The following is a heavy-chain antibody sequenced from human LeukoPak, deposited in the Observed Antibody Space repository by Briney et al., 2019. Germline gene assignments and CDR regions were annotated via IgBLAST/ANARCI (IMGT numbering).Heavy chain of an antibody. V-gene: IGHV1-46*01. J-gene: IGHJ1*01. CDR2: ISPYGGST. CDR3: ARGSYDSSDFEYFHH. CDR1: GYSLTNYY. D-gene: IGHD3-22*01. Sequence: ASVKVSCKASGYSLTNYYMHWVRQAPGQGLEWVGLISPYGGSTNYAQTFQGRVDITRDTSTSTIYMELSSLRSEDTAIYYCARGSYDSSDFEYFHHWGQGTLVTVSS.